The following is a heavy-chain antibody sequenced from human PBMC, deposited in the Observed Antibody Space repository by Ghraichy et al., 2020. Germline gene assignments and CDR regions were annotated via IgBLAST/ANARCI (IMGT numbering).Heavy chain of an antibody. CDR1: GGTFSSYA. CDR3: ARDRGSSGWPYYYYYGMDV. CDR2: IIPIFGTA. Sequence: SVKVSCKASGGTFSSYAISWVRQAPGQGLEWMGGIIPIFGTANYAQKFQGRVTITADKSTSTAYMELSSLRSEDTAVYYCARDRGSSGWPYYYYYGMDVWGQGTTVTVSS. V-gene: IGHV1-69*06. D-gene: IGHD6-19*01. J-gene: IGHJ6*02.